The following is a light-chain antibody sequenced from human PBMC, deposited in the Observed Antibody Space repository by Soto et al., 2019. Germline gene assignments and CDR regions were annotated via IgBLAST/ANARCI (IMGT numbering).Light chain of an antibody. CDR1: QGISSY. J-gene: IGKJ4*01. CDR3: QQYYSYPRT. Sequence: IRMTQSPSSLSASTGDRVTITCRASQGISSYLAWYQQKPGKAPKLLIYAASTLQSGVPSRFSGSGSGTDFTLTISCLQSEDFATYYCQQYYSYPRTFGGGTKVEIK. V-gene: IGKV1-8*01. CDR2: AAS.